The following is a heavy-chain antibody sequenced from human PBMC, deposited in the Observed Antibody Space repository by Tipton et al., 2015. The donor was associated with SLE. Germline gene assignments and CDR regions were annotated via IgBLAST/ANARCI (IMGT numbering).Heavy chain of an antibody. V-gene: IGHV4-59*01. Sequence: LRLSCTVSGDAIGIYYWSWIRQPPGKGLEWIGHVHYSGRTKYNPSLLSRVTISIDTSKNQFSLNLNSVTAADTAVYYCARRSGYGTAYSYVDYWGRGTLVAVSS. CDR1: GDAIGIYY. J-gene: IGHJ4*02. D-gene: IGHD3-10*02. CDR2: VHYSGRT. CDR3: ARRSGYGTAYSYVDY.